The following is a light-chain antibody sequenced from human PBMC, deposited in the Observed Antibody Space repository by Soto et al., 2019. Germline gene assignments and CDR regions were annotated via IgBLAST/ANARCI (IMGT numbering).Light chain of an antibody. CDR2: GAS. V-gene: IGKV3D-7*01. Sequence: EIVMTQSPATLSLSPGERATLSCRASQSVSSSYLSWYQQKPGQAPRLLIYGASTRATGIPARFSGSGSGTDFTLTISSLQPEDFATYYCQQVNVYPSTFGGGTKVDI. CDR3: QQVNVYPST. J-gene: IGKJ4*01. CDR1: QSVSSSY.